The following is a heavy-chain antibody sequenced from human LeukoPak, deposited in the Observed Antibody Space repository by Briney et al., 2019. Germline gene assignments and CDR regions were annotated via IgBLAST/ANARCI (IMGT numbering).Heavy chain of an antibody. CDR2: ISYDGSQK. Sequence: GGSLRLSCAASGFTFSSYTMHWVRQSPGRGLEWVAVISYDGSQKFYADSVKGRFTISRDNSKNTLYLQMNSLRAEDTALYYCAKSRLSGINDAFDIWGQGTMVTVSS. D-gene: IGHD3-3*01. CDR3: AKSRLSGINDAFDI. J-gene: IGHJ3*02. CDR1: GFTFSSYT. V-gene: IGHV3-30*04.